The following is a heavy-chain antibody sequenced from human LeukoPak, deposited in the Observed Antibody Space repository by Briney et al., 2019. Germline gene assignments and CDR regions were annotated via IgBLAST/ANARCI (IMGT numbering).Heavy chain of an antibody. CDR3: AKEAPLGYCTGGSCYSGSYFDY. J-gene: IGHJ4*02. V-gene: IGHV3-30*02. Sequence: GGSLRLSCAASGITFSRHGMHWVRQAPGKGLEWVAAIWFDGSKNYYADSVKGRFTISRDNSKNTLFLQVNSLRAEDTAVYYCAKEAPLGYCTGGSCYSGSYFDYWGQGTLVTVSS. D-gene: IGHD2-15*01. CDR1: GITFSRHG. CDR2: IWFDGSKN.